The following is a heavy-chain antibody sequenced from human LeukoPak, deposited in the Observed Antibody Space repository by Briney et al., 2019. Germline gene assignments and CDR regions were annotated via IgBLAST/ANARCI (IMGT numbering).Heavy chain of an antibody. CDR3: AKDPYSYGSYFDY. J-gene: IGHJ4*02. CDR2: IWYDGRDK. CDR1: GFTFSGCG. V-gene: IGHV3-30*02. D-gene: IGHD5-18*01. Sequence: GGSLRLSCAASGFTFSGCGMHWVRQAPGKGLEWVAFIWYDGRDKYYADSVKSRFTISRDNSKNTLYLQMNSLRAEDTAMYYCAKDPYSYGSYFDYWGQGTLVTVSS.